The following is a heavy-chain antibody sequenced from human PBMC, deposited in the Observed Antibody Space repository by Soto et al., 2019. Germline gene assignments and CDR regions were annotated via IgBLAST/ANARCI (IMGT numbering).Heavy chain of an antibody. CDR3: ARVRVGATFWFDP. CDR1: GGSISSSNW. CDR2: IYHSGST. V-gene: IGHV4-4*02. D-gene: IGHD1-26*01. J-gene: IGHJ5*02. Sequence: PSETLSLTCAVSGGSISSSNWWSWVRQPPGKGLEWIGEIYHSGSTNYNPSLKSRVTISVDKSKNQFSLKLSSVTAADTAVYYCARVRVGATFWFDPWGQGTLVTVSS.